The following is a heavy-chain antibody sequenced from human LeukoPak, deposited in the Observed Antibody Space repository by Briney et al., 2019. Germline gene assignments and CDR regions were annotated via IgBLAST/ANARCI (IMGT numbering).Heavy chain of an antibody. Sequence: SETLSLTCTVSGGSISSYYWSWIRQPPGKGLEWIGYIYYSGSTNYNPSLKSRVTISVDTSKNQFSLKLSSVTAADTAVYYCARGFTYYYGSGSYHAFDIWGQGTMVTVSS. CDR2: IYYSGST. J-gene: IGHJ3*02. CDR3: ARGFTYYYGSGSYHAFDI. V-gene: IGHV4-59*01. CDR1: GGSISSYY. D-gene: IGHD3-10*01.